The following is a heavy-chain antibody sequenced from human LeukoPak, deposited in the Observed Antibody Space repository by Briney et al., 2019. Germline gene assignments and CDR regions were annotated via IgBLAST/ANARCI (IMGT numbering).Heavy chain of an antibody. Sequence: PGGSLRLSCAASGFTFSSYNMNWVRQAPGRGLEWVSSITSGSTYVFYTDSVKGRFTISRDNAKNSLYLQMNSLRAEDTAVYYCARDPYSGAYGDSYYYYMDLWGQGTTVTISS. CDR2: ITSGSTYV. D-gene: IGHD1-26*01. J-gene: IGHJ6*03. CDR3: ARDPYSGAYGDSYYYYMDL. CDR1: GFTFSSYN. V-gene: IGHV3-21*01.